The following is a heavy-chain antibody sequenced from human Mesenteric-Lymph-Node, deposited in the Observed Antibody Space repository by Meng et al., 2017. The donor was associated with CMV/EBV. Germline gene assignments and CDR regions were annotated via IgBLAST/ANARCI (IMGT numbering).Heavy chain of an antibody. V-gene: IGHV4-61*01. D-gene: IGHD6-13*01. CDR3: ARDNLQEQLGAFDI. Sequence: SETLSLTCTVSGGSVNTGSYYWSWIRQPPGKELEWIGYIYYSGDTNYNPSLKSRVTISVDTSKNQFSLKLGSVTAADTAVYYCARDNLQEQLGAFDIWGQGTVVTVSS. CDR1: GGSVNTGSYY. J-gene: IGHJ3*02. CDR2: IYYSGDT.